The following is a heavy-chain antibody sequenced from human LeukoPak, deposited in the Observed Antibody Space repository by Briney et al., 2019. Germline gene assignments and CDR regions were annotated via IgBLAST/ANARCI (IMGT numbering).Heavy chain of an antibody. CDR3: ARGAGRYYYYMDV. D-gene: IGHD6-19*01. Sequence: GESLKVSCKASGYTFTGYYMHWVRQAPGQGLEWMGWINPNSGGTNYAQKFQGRVTMTRDTSISTAYMELSRLRSDDTAVYYCARGAGRYYYYMDVWGKGTTVTVSS. CDR2: INPNSGGT. CDR1: GYTFTGYY. V-gene: IGHV1-2*02. J-gene: IGHJ6*03.